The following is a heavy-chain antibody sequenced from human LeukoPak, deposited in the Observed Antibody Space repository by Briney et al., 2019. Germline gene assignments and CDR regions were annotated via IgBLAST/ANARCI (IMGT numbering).Heavy chain of an antibody. J-gene: IGHJ4*02. D-gene: IGHD2-8*02. CDR1: GFTFSSFA. CDR3: AKPRTTGLGWAQFDY. V-gene: IGHV3-23*01. Sequence: QSGGSLRLSCAASGFTFSSFAMTWVCQAPGKGLEWVSGFDGNGPNTYYADSVKGRWTISRDNSRNTLYLEMNSLRPEDTAIYYCAKPRTTGLGWAQFDYWGQGSLVTVSS. CDR2: FDGNGPNT.